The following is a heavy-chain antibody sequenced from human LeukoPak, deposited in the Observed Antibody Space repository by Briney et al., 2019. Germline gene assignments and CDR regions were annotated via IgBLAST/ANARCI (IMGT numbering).Heavy chain of an antibody. V-gene: IGHV3-23*01. J-gene: IGHJ4*02. CDR3: AIDKGRGTYPPY. Sequence: GGSLRLSCAASGFTFSSFALSWVRQGPGKGLEWVSGISGSGGSTYYADSVKGRFTISRDNYNNRLYLQMNSLRAEDTAVYYCAIDKGRGTYPPYWGQGTLVTVSS. D-gene: IGHD3-16*01. CDR2: ISGSGGST. CDR1: GFTFSSFA.